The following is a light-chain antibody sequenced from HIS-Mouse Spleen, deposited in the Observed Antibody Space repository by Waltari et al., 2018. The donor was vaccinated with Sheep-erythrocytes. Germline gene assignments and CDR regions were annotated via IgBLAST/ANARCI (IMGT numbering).Light chain of an antibody. CDR2: EDS. CDR3: YSTDSSGNHWV. Sequence: SYELTQPPSVSVSPGQPARIPCSGDALPNKHDSSYQQKSRQAPVLVIYEDSKRPSGIPERFSGSSSGTMATLTISGAQVEDDADYYCYSTDSSGNHWVFGGGTKLTVL. V-gene: IGLV3-10*01. J-gene: IGLJ3*02. CDR1: ALPNKH.